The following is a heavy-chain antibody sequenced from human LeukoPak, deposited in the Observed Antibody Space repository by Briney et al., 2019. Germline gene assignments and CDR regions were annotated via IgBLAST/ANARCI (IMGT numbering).Heavy chain of an antibody. CDR1: GFTFSSYA. D-gene: IGHD6-6*01. V-gene: IGHV3-23*01. J-gene: IGHJ4*02. Sequence: RGCLRLSCAPPGFTFSSYATSWVRHAPGKGLGWVSAITGSGGSTYNADSVKRRFTISRDNSKNTLNVQMNSLRADDTAVYYCAKGGSSQPNYFNYWGQGTLVTVSS. CDR3: AKGGSSQPNYFNY. CDR2: ITGSGGST.